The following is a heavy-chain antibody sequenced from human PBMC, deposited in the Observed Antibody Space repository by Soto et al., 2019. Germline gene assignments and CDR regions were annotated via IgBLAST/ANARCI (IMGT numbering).Heavy chain of an antibody. D-gene: IGHD3-16*01. J-gene: IGHJ4*02. Sequence: EVQLVESGGGLVQPGGSLRLSCAASGFTFSNYWMHWVRQAPGKGPVWVSRINTDGSTTNYADSVKGRFTISRDNAKNPLYLQTHSLGAEDTAVYYCARDLGGYASHWGQGTLVTVSS. V-gene: IGHV3-74*01. CDR2: INTDGSTT. CDR1: GFTFSNYW. CDR3: ARDLGGYASH.